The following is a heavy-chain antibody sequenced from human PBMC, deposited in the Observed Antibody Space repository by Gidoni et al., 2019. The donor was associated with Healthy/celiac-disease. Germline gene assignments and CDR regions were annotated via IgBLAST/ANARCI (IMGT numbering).Heavy chain of an antibody. Sequence: QVQLVQSGAEVKKPGSSVKVSCKASGGTFSSYTISWVRQAPGQGLEWMGRIIPILGIANYAQKFQGRVTITADKSTSTAYMELSSLRSEDTAVYYCASRIAAAGLYYYYGMDVWGQGTTVTVSS. J-gene: IGHJ6*02. CDR1: GGTFSSYT. D-gene: IGHD6-13*01. CDR3: ASRIAAAGLYYYYGMDV. V-gene: IGHV1-69*02. CDR2: IIPILGIA.